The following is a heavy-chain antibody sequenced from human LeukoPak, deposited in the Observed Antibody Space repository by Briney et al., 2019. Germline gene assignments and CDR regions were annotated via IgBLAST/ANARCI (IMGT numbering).Heavy chain of an antibody. Sequence: PSETLSLTCAVYGGSFSGYYWSWIRQPPGKGLEWIGEINHSGSTNYNPSLKSRVTISVDTSKNQFSLKLSSVTAADTAVYYCARAWYYYDSSGYYPLDYWGQGTLVTVSS. CDR1: GGSFSGYY. V-gene: IGHV4-34*01. J-gene: IGHJ4*02. CDR2: INHSGST. D-gene: IGHD3-22*01. CDR3: ARAWYYYDSSGYYPLDY.